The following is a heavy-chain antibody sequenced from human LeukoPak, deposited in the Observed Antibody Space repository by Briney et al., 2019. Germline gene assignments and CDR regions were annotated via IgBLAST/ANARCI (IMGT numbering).Heavy chain of an antibody. CDR3: ARDIQLST. CDR2: ISFSGGNT. J-gene: IGHJ3*01. V-gene: IGHV3-53*01. CDR1: GFNVSNNY. Sequence: GGSLRLSCAASGFNVSNNYMNWVRQAPGKGLEWVSLISFSGGNTYYADSVKGRFTISRDNSKDTLYLQMNSLRAEDTAIYYCARDIQLSTWGLGTMVTVSS. D-gene: IGHD5-24*01.